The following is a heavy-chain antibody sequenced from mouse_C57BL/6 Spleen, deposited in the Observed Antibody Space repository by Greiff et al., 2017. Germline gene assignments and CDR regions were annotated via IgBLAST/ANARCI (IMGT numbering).Heavy chain of an antibody. Sequence: QVQLKQSGAELVKPGASVKISCKASGYAFSSYWMNWVKQRPGKGLEWIGQIYPGDGDTNYNGKFKGKATLTADKSSSTAYMQLSSLTSEDSAVYFCARRGIYYGNRGAMDYWGQGTSVTVSS. CDR1: GYAFSSYW. CDR3: ARRGIYYGNRGAMDY. J-gene: IGHJ4*01. V-gene: IGHV1-80*01. CDR2: IYPGDGDT. D-gene: IGHD2-1*01.